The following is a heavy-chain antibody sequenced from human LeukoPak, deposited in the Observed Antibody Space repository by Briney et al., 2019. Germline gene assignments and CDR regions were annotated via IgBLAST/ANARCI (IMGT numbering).Heavy chain of an antibody. CDR3: AGEYGDYSSYFDL. D-gene: IGHD4-17*01. CDR2: ITWNGAST. J-gene: IGHJ2*01. CDR1: GFTFDDYG. V-gene: IGHV3-20*04. Sequence: GGSLRLSCAASGFTFDDYGMSWVRQAPGKGLEWVTGITWNGASTGFADSVKGRFTISRDNAKNSLYLGMSSLRAEDTALYYCAGEYGDYSSYFDLWGRGTLVTVSS.